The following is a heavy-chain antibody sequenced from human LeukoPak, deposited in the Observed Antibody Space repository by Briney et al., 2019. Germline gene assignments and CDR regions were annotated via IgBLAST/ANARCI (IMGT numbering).Heavy chain of an antibody. Sequence: SGTLSLTCTASGGSISSYYWSWIRQPPGKGLEWMSYIYKGGSMDYTPSLKSRFTISADTSKNTLSLKLSSVTAADTAVYYCASGYWGYFDYWGQGTLVTVST. CDR3: ASGYWGYFDY. CDR2: IYKGGSM. CDR1: GGSISSYY. V-gene: IGHV4-59*01. D-gene: IGHD3-16*01. J-gene: IGHJ4*02.